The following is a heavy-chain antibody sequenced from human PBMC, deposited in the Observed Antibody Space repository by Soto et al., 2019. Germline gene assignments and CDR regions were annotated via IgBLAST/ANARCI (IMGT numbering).Heavy chain of an antibody. CDR1: GVSISSGGSN. V-gene: IGHV4-31*03. Sequence: SETLSLTCTVSGVSISSGGSNWNWIRQRPGKGLEWIGNIYYSGTPYYNPSLKSRVTISVDTSKNHFSLRLTSVTAADTAVYYCARGGDTVISPLIDYWGQGTLVTVSS. D-gene: IGHD3-16*02. J-gene: IGHJ4*02. CDR3: ARGGDTVISPLIDY. CDR2: IYYSGTP.